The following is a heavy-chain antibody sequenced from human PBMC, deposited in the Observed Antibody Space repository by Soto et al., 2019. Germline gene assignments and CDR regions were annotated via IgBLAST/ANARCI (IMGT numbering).Heavy chain of an antibody. CDR1: GYTFTSYG. Sequence: GASVKVSCKASGYTFTSYGISWVRQAPGQGLEWMGRISPILGKANYAQKLQGRVTITTDKSTSTAYMELSSLRSEDTAVYYCARGLPGYVDYWGQGTLVTVSS. V-gene: IGHV1-69*04. J-gene: IGHJ4*02. CDR2: ISPILGKA. CDR3: ARGLPGYVDY. D-gene: IGHD6-13*01.